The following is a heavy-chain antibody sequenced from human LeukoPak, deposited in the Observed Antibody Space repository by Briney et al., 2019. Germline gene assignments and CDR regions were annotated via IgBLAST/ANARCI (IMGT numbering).Heavy chain of an antibody. CDR2: ISGSGDKT. V-gene: IGHV3-23*01. D-gene: IGHD4-11*01. CDR1: GFSVINKD. CDR3: AKDDPNDYKPWIY. Sequence: PGGSLRLSCAASGFSVINKDMSWVRQAPGKGLEWVSLISGSGDKTYYADSVKGRFTISRDNSKNTLYLQVNSLRADDTAVYYCAKDDPNDYKPWIYWGQGTLVIVSS. J-gene: IGHJ4*02.